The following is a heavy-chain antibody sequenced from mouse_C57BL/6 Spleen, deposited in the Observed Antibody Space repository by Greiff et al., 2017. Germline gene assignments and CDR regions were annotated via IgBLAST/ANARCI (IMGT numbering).Heavy chain of an antibody. Sequence: VQLQQSGPELVKPGASVKISCKASGYAFSSSWMNWVKQRPGKGLEWIGRIYPGDGDTNYNGKFKGKATLTADKSSSTAYMQLSSLTSEDSAVYFCALVYYGYDGGDYWGQGTTLTVSS. D-gene: IGHD2-2*01. J-gene: IGHJ2*01. CDR1: GYAFSSSW. CDR3: ALVYYGYDGGDY. CDR2: IYPGDGDT. V-gene: IGHV1-82*01.